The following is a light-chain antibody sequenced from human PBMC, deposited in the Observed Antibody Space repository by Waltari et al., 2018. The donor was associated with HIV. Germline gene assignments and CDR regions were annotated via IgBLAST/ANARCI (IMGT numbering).Light chain of an antibody. CDR3: QQYNHWLPYT. CDR2: GAS. V-gene: IGKV3-15*01. J-gene: IGKJ2*01. CDR1: QSINSH. Sequence: EVVMTQSPATLSVSLGARATLSCRASQSINSHLAWYQHKPGQAPRLLFYGASTRATGVPARFSGSGSGTDFTLTISGLQSEDFAVYYCQQYNHWLPYTFGQGTKLEIK.